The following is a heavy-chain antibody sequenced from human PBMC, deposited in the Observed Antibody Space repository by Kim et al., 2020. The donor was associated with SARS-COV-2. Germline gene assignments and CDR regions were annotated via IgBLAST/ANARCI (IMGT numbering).Heavy chain of an antibody. CDR3: AKAGGQVGTISFDN. D-gene: IGHD1-26*01. CDR2: FTSTGGST. J-gene: IGHJ4*02. CDR1: GFTFSSYA. V-gene: IGHV3-23*01. Sequence: GGSLRLSCAASGFTFSSYAMSWVRQAPGKGLEWVSTFTSTGGSTYYADSVKGRFTISRDNSKSTLYVQMNSLRAEDTALYYCAKAGGQVGTISFDNWGQGTLVTDSS.